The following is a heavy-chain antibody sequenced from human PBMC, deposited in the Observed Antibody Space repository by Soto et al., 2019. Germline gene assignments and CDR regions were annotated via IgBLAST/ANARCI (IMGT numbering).Heavy chain of an antibody. D-gene: IGHD6-19*01. CDR3: AKDRSSGSEHFQH. CDR2: ISGSGGST. CDR1: GFTFSSYA. Sequence: EVQLLESGGGLVQPGGSLRLSCAASGFTFSSYAMSWVRQAPGKGLEWVSAISGSGGSTYYADSVKGRFTISRDNSKNTLYLQMNSRRAEDTAVYYCAKDRSSGSEHFQHWGQGTLVTVSS. V-gene: IGHV3-23*01. J-gene: IGHJ1*01.